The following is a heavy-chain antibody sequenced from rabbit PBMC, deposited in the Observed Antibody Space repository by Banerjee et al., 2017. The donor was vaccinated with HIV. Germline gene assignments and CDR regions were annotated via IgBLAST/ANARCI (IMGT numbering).Heavy chain of an antibody. J-gene: IGHJ4*01. V-gene: IGHV1S40*01. D-gene: IGHD6-1*01. CDR3: AREIIDSRGDAIPNL. CDR1: GFSFSSSYY. CDR2: IHAGSSGGT. Sequence: QSLEESGGGLVTTGASLTLTCTASGFSFSSSYYMHWVRQAPGKGLEWIACIHAGSSGGTWYASWAKGRFTISKTSSTTVTLQMTSLTTADTATYFCAREIIDSRGDAIPNLWGPGTLVTVS.